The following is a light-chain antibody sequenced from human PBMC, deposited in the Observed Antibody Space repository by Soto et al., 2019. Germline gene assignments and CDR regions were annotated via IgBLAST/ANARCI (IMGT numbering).Light chain of an antibody. V-gene: IGLV1-44*01. CDR2: SNN. CDR1: ISNIGTNF. Sequence: QSVLIQPPSASGTPGQRVTISCSGSISNIGTNFVNWYQQLPGTAPKLLIYSNNQRPSGVPDRFSGSKSGTSASLAISGLQSEDESDYYCGAWDDSLNGVVFGGGTKLTVL. CDR3: GAWDDSLNGVV. J-gene: IGLJ2*01.